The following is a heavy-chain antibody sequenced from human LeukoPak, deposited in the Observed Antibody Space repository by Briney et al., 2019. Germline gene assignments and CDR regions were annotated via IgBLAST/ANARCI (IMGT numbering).Heavy chain of an antibody. Sequence: PGGSLRLSCAASGFTFSSYSMNWVRQAPGKGLEWVSSISSSSSYIYYADSVKGRFTISRDNSKNTLYLQMNSLRAEDTAVYYCARDGGWYRRPYFDYWGQGTLVTVSS. D-gene: IGHD6-19*01. J-gene: IGHJ4*02. CDR1: GFTFSSYS. CDR3: ARDGGWYRRPYFDY. CDR2: ISSSSSYI. V-gene: IGHV3-21*01.